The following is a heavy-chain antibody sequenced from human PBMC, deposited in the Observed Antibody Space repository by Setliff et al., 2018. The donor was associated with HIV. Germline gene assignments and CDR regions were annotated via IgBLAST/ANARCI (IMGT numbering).Heavy chain of an antibody. CDR1: GGSFSGYC. CDR3: VRVSCSSWYSIPRNYYYHMDV. V-gene: IGHV4-34*01. Sequence: PSETLSLTCAVYGGSFSGYCWSWIRQPPGKGLEWIGEINHSGRTKYNPSLKSRVTTSVDTSKNQFSLRLSSVTAADTAVYYCVRVSCSSWYSIPRNYYYHMDVWGKGTTVTVSS. J-gene: IGHJ6*03. D-gene: IGHD6-13*01. CDR2: INHSGRT.